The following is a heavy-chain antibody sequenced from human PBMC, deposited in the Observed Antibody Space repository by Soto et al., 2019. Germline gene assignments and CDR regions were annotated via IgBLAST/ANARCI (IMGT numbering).Heavy chain of an antibody. V-gene: IGHV4-59*01. CDR3: ASGVVVAATGAFDI. CDR1: GVSISSYC. CDR2: IYYSEST. D-gene: IGHD2-15*01. Sequence: SETLSLTCTVSGVSISSYCWSWIRQPPGKGLEWIGYIYYSESTNYNPSLKSRVTISVDTSKNQFSPELSSVTAADTAVYYCASGVVVAATGAFDIWGQGTMVTVSS. J-gene: IGHJ3*02.